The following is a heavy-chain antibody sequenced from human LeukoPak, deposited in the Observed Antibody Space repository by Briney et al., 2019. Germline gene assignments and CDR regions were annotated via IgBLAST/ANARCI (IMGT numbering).Heavy chain of an antibody. J-gene: IGHJ4*02. D-gene: IGHD2-2*01. CDR2: INHSGST. CDR3: ARGSMGVVVPAAAAGCYDY. V-gene: IGHV4-34*01. CDR1: GGSFSGYY. Sequence: SETLSLTCAVYGGSFSGYYWSWIRQPPGKGLEWIGEINHSGSTNYNPSLKSRVTISVDTSKNQFPLKLSSVTAADTAVYYCARGSMGVVVPAAAAGCYDYWGQGTLVTVSS.